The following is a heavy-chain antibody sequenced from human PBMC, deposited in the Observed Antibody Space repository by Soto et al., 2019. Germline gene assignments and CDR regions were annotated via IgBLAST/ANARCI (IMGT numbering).Heavy chain of an antibody. V-gene: IGHV4-34*01. D-gene: IGHD1-7*01. CDR3: ARGQVTGTTLFFYYYYYMDV. Sequence: SETLSLTCAVYGGSFSGYYWSWIRQPPGKGLEWIGEINHSGSTNYNPSLKSRVTISVDTSKNQFSLKLSSVTAADTAVYYCARGQVTGTTLFFYYYYYMDVWGKGTTVTVSS. J-gene: IGHJ6*03. CDR2: INHSGST. CDR1: GGSFSGYY.